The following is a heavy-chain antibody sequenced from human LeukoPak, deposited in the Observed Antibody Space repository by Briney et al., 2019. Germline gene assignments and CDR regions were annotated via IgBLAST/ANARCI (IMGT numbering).Heavy chain of an antibody. CDR2: ISGSGGST. J-gene: IGHJ4*02. CDR3: AKAPDIVATTHFAY. D-gene: IGHD5-12*01. Sequence: PGGSLDLSCEAPGFPLTAYPMTWVRKAPGKGLDWSPAISGSGGSTYYADSVKGRFTISRDNSKNTLYLQMNSLRAEDTAVYYCAKAPDIVATTHFAYWGQGTLVTVSS. V-gene: IGHV3-23*01. CDR1: GFPLTAYP.